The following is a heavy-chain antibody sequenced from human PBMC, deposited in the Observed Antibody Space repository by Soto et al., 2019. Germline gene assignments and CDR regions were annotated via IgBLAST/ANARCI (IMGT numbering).Heavy chain of an antibody. D-gene: IGHD3-9*01. J-gene: IGHJ4*02. CDR2: IYYRGNA. Sequence: HLQLQEPGPDLVKPSEPLSLTSSVSDASINRDKYYWAWIRQPPGKGLEWIGSIYYRGNAYYNPSLQTRVTISLDKSKSQFSLKLNSVTAADSAVYFCARLEGLATISYYFDFWGPGALVTVSS. V-gene: IGHV4-39*01. CDR1: DASINRDKYY. CDR3: ARLEGLATISYYFDF.